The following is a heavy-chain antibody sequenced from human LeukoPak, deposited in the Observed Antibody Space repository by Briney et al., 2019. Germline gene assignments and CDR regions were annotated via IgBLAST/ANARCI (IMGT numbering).Heavy chain of an antibody. CDR3: AKHSSMWTDFEN. D-gene: IGHD6-13*01. J-gene: IGHJ4*02. CDR1: GFTFSGYA. CDR2: ISGVGATT. Sequence: GGSLRLSCAASGFTFSGYAMSWVRQAPGKGLEGVSAISGVGATTYYADSVKGRFTISRDNSKNVLSLQMNSLRAEDSAIYFCAKHSSMWTDFENWGQGTLVTVSS. V-gene: IGHV3-23*01.